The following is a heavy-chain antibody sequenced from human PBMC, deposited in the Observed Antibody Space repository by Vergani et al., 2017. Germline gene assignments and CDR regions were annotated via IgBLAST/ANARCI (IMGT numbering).Heavy chain of an antibody. CDR2: IYPGDSDT. V-gene: IGHV5-51*01. CDR3: ARHRGWGLVVVAATPWYYYYGMDV. J-gene: IGHJ6*02. CDR1: GYSFTSYW. D-gene: IGHD2-15*01. Sequence: EVQLVQSGAEVKKPGESLKISCKVSGYSFTSYWIGWVRQMPGKGLEWMGIIYPGDSDTRYSPSFQGQVTISADKAIRTAYLQWSSLKDSNTAMYYCARHRGWGLVVVAATPWYYYYGMDVWGQGTTVTVSS.